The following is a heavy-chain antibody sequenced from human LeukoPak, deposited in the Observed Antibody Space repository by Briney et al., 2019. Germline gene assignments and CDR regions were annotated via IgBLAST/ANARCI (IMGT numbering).Heavy chain of an antibody. CDR1: GFTFSIYW. V-gene: IGHV3-7*01. CDR3: AREGTGSYMDV. J-gene: IGHJ6*03. D-gene: IGHD1/OR15-1a*01. CDR2: IKQDGSEK. Sequence: GGSLRLSCAASGFTFSIYWMSWVRQAPGKGLEWVANIKQDGSEKYYVDSVKGRFTISRDNAKNSLYLQVNSLRVEDTAVYYCAREGTGSYMDVWGKGTTVTVSS.